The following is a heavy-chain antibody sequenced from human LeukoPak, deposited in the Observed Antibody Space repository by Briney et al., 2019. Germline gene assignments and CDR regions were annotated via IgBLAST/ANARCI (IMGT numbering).Heavy chain of an antibody. D-gene: IGHD5-18*01. V-gene: IGHV4-61*02. CDR2: IYTSGST. J-gene: IGHJ5*02. CDR1: GGSISSGSYY. Sequence: SETLSLTCTVSGGSISSGSYYWSWIRQPAGKGLEWIGRIYTSGSTNYNPSLKSRVTISVDTSKNQFSLKLSSVTAADTAVYYWGRTGQLNGWFPPGGQEPLVTVP. CDR3: GRTGQLNGWFPP.